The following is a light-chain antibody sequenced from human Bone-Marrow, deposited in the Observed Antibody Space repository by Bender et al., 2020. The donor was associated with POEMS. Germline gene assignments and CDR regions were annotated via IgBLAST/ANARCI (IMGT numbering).Light chain of an antibody. CDR1: SSNIGTNP. Sequence: QSVLTQPPSASGTPGQRVTISCSGSSSNIGTNPVNWYQQLPGTAPKLLIYINNQRPSGVPDRFSGSTSGTSASLAISGLQSEDEADYYCATWDDSLSGRVFGGGTKLTVL. V-gene: IGLV1-44*01. CDR3: ATWDDSLSGRV. CDR2: INN. J-gene: IGLJ3*02.